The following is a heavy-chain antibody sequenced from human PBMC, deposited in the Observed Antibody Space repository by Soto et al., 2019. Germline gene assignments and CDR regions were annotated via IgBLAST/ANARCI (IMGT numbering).Heavy chain of an antibody. CDR3: ARATLLASCSGGSFYSGYYNGMDV. CDR2: ISAYNGNT. V-gene: IGHV1-18*01. CDR1: GYTFTSYG. Sequence: QVQLVQSGAEVKKPGASVKVSCKASGYTFTSYGISWVRQAPGQGLEWMGWISAYNGNTNYAQKLQGRVTMTTDTSTSTAYVELRSMRSDDTAVYSCARATLLASCSGGSFYSGYYNGMDVWGQGTTVTVSS. D-gene: IGHD2-15*01. J-gene: IGHJ6*02.